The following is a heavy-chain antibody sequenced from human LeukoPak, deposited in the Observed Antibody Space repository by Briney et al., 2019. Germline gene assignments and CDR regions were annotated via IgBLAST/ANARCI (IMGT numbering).Heavy chain of an antibody. V-gene: IGHV3-21*01. CDR2: ISSSSSYI. CDR3: AREVDTCFDY. J-gene: IGHJ4*02. D-gene: IGHD5-18*01. Sequence: GGSLRLSCAASGFTFTSYSMNWVRQAPGKGLEWVSSISSSSSYIYYADSVKGRFTISRDNAKNSLYLQMNSLRAEDTAVYYCAREVDTCFDYWGQGTLVTVSS. CDR1: GFTFTSYS.